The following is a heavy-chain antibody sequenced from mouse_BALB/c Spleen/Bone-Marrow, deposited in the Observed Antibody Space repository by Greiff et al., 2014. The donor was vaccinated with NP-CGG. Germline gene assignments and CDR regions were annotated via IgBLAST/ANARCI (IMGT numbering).Heavy chain of an antibody. D-gene: IGHD4-1*01. J-gene: IGHJ2*01. CDR3: ARGGRLTGYYFDY. CDR2: IYPGDGDT. Sequence: VQLVASGAELVRPGSSVKISCKASGYAFSSYWMNWVKQRPGQGLEWIGQIYPGDGDTNYNGNFKDKATLTTDKSSTTAYMQLSSLTSEDSAVYFCARGGRLTGYYFDYWGQGTTLTVSS. CDR1: GYAFSSYW. V-gene: IGHV1-80*01.